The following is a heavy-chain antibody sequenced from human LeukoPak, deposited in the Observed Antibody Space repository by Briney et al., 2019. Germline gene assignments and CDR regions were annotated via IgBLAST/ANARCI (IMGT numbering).Heavy chain of an antibody. J-gene: IGHJ5*02. V-gene: IGHV3-74*01. D-gene: IGHD3-3*01. CDR1: GFTFSSYW. CDR2: IVSDATTT. Sequence: QTGGSLRLSSAASGFTFSSYWMHWVRQAPGKGLVWVSHIVSDATTTSYADSVKGRFTISRDNAKNTLYLQMNSLRAEDTAVYYCAREALRFPLFDPWGQGTLVTVSS. CDR3: AREALRFPLFDP.